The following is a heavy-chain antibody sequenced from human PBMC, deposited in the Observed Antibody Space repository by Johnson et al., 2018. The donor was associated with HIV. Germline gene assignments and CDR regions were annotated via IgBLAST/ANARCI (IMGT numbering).Heavy chain of an antibody. CDR3: AKAREYDSTGHDAFDI. CDR2: IRYDGSNK. D-gene: IGHD3-22*01. J-gene: IGHJ3*02. Sequence: QMLLVESGGGLVKPGGSLRLSCAASGFTVNSNYMSWVRQAPGKGLEWVAFIRYDGSNKYYADSVKGRFTISRDNSKNTLYLQMNSLRAEDTAVYYCAKAREYDSTGHDAFDIWGQGTMVTVSS. V-gene: IGHV3-30*02. CDR1: GFTVNSNY.